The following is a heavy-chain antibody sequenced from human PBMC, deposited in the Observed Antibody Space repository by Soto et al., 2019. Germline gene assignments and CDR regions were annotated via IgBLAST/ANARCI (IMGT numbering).Heavy chain of an antibody. V-gene: IGHV1-69*13. Sequence: ASVKVSCKASGGTFSSYAISWVRQAPGQGLEWMGGIIPIFGTANYAQKFQGRVTITADESTSTAYMELSSLRSEDTAVYYCARGKTYYYDSSGYAKGDYYYYYGMDVWGQGTTVTVSS. CDR3: ARGKTYYYDSSGYAKGDYYYYYGMDV. D-gene: IGHD3-22*01. J-gene: IGHJ6*02. CDR1: GGTFSSYA. CDR2: IIPIFGTA.